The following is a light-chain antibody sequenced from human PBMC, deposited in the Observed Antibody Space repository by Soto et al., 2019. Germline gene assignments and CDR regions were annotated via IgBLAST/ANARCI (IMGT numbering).Light chain of an antibody. CDR1: NSDVGAYNY. Sequence: QSALTQPRSVSGSPGQSVTISCTGTNSDVGAYNYVSWYQHHPGKAPKFLIYSVSERPSGVPDRFSGSKSGNTASLTISGIQAGEGGDYYGCSYAGGYTRVFGGGTKVPVL. CDR3: CSYAGGYTRV. CDR2: SVS. V-gene: IGLV2-11*01. J-gene: IGLJ2*01.